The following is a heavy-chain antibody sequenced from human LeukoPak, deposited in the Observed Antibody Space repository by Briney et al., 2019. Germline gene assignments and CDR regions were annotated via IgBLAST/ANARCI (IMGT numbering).Heavy chain of an antibody. V-gene: IGHV4-59*02. Sequence: SETLSLTCTVSGGSVSDYYWSWIRQSPGKGLEWIGYIYYTGTSYNPSLKSRVTISADTSKNQFSLNLSSVTAADTAVYYCARDKDGYNYGGYYYYYMDVWGKGTTVTVSS. CDR1: GGSVSDYY. D-gene: IGHD5-24*01. J-gene: IGHJ6*03. CDR3: ARDKDGYNYGGYYYYYMDV. CDR2: IYYTGT.